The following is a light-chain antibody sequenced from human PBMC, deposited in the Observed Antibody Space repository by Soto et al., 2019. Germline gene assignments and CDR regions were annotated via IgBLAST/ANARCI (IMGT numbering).Light chain of an antibody. J-gene: IGKJ1*01. CDR1: QSVSSSS. CDR3: QQYNNWPV. V-gene: IGKV3-20*01. Sequence: EIVLTQSPGTLSLSPGERATLSCRASQSVSSSSLAWYQQKRGQAPRLLIYGASSRATGIPDRFSGSGSGTDFTLTISSLQSEDFAVYYCQQYNNWPVFGQGTKVEIK. CDR2: GAS.